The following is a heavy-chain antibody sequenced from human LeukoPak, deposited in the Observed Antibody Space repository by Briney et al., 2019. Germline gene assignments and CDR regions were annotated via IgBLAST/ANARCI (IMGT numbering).Heavy chain of an antibody. CDR1: GISISSDYY. J-gene: IGHJ4*02. CDR2: IYHSGST. CDR3: ARGKTRRDGYNYGGYFDY. D-gene: IGHD5-24*01. Sequence: PSETLSLTCAVTGISISSDYYWGWIRQPPGKGLEWIGSIYHSGSTYYNPSLRSRVTISVDTSKNQFSLKLSSVTAADTAVYYCARGKTRRDGYNYGGYFDYWGQGTLVTVSS. V-gene: IGHV4-38-2*01.